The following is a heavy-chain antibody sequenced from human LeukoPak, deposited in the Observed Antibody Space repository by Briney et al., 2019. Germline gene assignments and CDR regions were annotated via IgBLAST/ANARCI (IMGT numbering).Heavy chain of an antibody. CDR1: GYTFSGYY. V-gene: IGHV1-2*02. Sequence: GASVKVSCKASGYTFSGYYILWVRQAPGQGLEWMGWINPNSGDTHYAQKFQGRVTMTRDTSSSTAYMDLNSLISDDTAVYYCARVQYQLLFEGNWFDPWGQGTLVTVSS. D-gene: IGHD2-2*01. CDR2: INPNSGDT. J-gene: IGHJ5*02. CDR3: ARVQYQLLFEGNWFDP.